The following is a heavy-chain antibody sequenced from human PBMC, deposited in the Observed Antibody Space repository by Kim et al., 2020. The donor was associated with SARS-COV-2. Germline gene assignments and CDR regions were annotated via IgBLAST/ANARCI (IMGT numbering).Heavy chain of an antibody. CDR1: GYTFTSYD. Sequence: ASVKVSCKASGYTFTSYDINWVRQATGQGLEWMGWMNPNSGNTGYAQKFQGRVTMTRNTSISTAYMELSSLRSEDTAVYYCAREAWFGEFIHTENHVYYYYYGMDVWGQGTTVTVSS. CDR2: MNPNSGNT. D-gene: IGHD3-10*01. CDR3: AREAWFGEFIHTENHVYYYYYGMDV. V-gene: IGHV1-8*01. J-gene: IGHJ6*02.